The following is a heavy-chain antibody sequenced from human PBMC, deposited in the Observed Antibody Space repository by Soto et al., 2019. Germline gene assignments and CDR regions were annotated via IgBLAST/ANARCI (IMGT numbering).Heavy chain of an antibody. D-gene: IGHD1-26*01. V-gene: IGHV1-2*02. CDR2: INTNSGGT. Sequence: ASVKVSCKASGYTFTGYYMHGVRQAPGQGVEWMGWINTNSGGTNDAQEFHGSATITNNTYISTDYMELSRRRSDDTAEYYWASLDISGSYYYYYCGMDVWVPETLLVTVSS. CDR3: ASLDISGSYYYYYCGMDV. CDR1: GYTFTGYY. J-gene: IGHJ6*02.